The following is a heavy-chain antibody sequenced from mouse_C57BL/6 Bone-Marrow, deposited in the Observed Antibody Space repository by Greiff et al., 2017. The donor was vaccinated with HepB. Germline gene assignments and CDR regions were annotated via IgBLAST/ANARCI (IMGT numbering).Heavy chain of an antibody. J-gene: IGHJ4*01. Sequence: EVKLMESGGGLVKPGGSLKLSCAASGFTFSSYAMSWVRQTPEKRLEWVATISDGGSYTYYPDNVKGRFTISRDNAKNNLYLQMSHLKSEDTAMYYCAGGKGYAMDYWGQGTSVTVSS. CDR1: GFTFSSYA. CDR2: ISDGGSYT. D-gene: IGHD1-3*01. V-gene: IGHV5-4*03. CDR3: AGGKGYAMDY.